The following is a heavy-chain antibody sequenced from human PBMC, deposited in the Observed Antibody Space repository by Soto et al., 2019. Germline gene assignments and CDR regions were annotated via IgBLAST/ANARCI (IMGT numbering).Heavy chain of an antibody. CDR1: GFTFSSHV. CDR2: ISGTGGT. Sequence: EVQLWESGGGLVQPGGSLRLSCAVSGFTFSSHVMSWVRQAPGKGLEWVSAISGTGGTYYADSVKCRFTISRDNSKNALYLQMNNLRDEDTAVYYCAKDRRGAYCSDGICYSPDYWGQGTLVIVSS. V-gene: IGHV3-23*01. J-gene: IGHJ4*02. D-gene: IGHD2-15*01. CDR3: AKDRRGAYCSDGICYSPDY.